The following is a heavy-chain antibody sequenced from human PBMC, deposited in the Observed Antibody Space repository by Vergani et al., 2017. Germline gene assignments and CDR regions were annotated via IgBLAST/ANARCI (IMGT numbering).Heavy chain of an antibody. J-gene: IGHJ4*02. CDR1: GFTFSSYS. CDR3: ASYYDFDGVTDY. V-gene: IGHV3-21*01. D-gene: IGHD3-3*01. CDR2: ISSSSSYI. Sequence: EVQLVESGGGLVKPGGSLRLSCAASGFTFSSYSMNWVRQAPGKGREWVSSISSSSSYIYYADSVKGRFTISRDNAKNSLYLQMNSLRAEDTAVYYCASYYDFDGVTDYWGQGTLVTVSS.